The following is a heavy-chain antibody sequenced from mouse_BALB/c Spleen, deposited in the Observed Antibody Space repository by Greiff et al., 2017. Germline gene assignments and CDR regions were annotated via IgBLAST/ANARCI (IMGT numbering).Heavy chain of an antibody. Sequence: EVKVEESGGGLVQPGGSRKLSCAASGFTFSSFGMHWVRQAPEKGLEWVAYISSGSSTIYYADTVKGRFTISRDNPKNTLFLQMTSLRSEDTAMYYCAREGNYELTTFDYWGQGTTLTVSS. J-gene: IGHJ2*01. CDR1: GFTFSSFG. CDR3: AREGNYELTTFDY. D-gene: IGHD2-1*01. CDR2: ISSGSSTI. V-gene: IGHV5-17*02.